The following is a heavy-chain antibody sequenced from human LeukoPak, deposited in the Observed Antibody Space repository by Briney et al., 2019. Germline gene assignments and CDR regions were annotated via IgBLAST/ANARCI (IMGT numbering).Heavy chain of an antibody. CDR3: AREGDYGDYDPYNWFDP. V-gene: IGHV3-48*04. Sequence: PGGSLRLSCAASGFTFSSYSMNWVRQAPGKGLEWVSYISSSSSTIYYADSVKGRFTISRDNAKNSLYLQMNSLRAEDTAVYYCAREGDYGDYDPYNWFDPWGQGTLVTVSS. CDR1: GFTFSSYS. CDR2: ISSSSSTI. D-gene: IGHD4-17*01. J-gene: IGHJ5*02.